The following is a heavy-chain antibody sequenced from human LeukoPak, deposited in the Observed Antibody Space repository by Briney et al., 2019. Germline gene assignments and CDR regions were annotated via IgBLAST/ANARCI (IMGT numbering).Heavy chain of an antibody. D-gene: IGHD5-24*01. J-gene: IGHJ3*02. V-gene: IGHV3-33*01. CDR1: GFTFSSYG. Sequence: GGSLRFSCAASGFTFSSYGMHWVRQAPGKGLEWVAVIWYDGSNKYYADSVKGRFTISRDNSKNTLYLQMNSLRAEDTAVYYCAREGDGSDAFDIWGQGTMVTVSS. CDR3: AREGDGSDAFDI. CDR2: IWYDGSNK.